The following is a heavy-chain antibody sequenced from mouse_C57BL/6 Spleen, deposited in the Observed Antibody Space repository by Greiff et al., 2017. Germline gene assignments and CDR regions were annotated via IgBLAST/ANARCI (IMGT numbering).Heavy chain of an antibody. Sequence: QVQLQQPGAELVKPGASVKMSCKASGYTFTSYWITWVKQRPGQGLEWIGDIYPGSGSTNYNEKFKSKATLTVDTSSSTAYMQLSSLTSEDSAVYYGARGGYYGSSSAWFAYWGQGTLVTVSA. CDR3: ARGGYYGSSSAWFAY. CDR1: GYTFTSYW. J-gene: IGHJ3*01. D-gene: IGHD1-1*01. V-gene: IGHV1-55*01. CDR2: IYPGSGST.